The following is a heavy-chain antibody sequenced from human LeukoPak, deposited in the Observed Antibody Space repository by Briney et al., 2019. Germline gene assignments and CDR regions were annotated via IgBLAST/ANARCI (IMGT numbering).Heavy chain of an antibody. CDR3: ARGHRRTTVTTRWFDP. Sequence: PGGSLRLSCAASGFTFSSYAFSWVRQPPGKGLEWIGEINHSGSTNYNPSLKSRVTISVDTSKNQFSLKLSSVTAADTAVYYCARGHRRTTVTTRWFDPWGQGTLVTVSS. V-gene: IGHV4-34*01. CDR2: INHSGST. D-gene: IGHD4-17*01. CDR1: GFTFSSYA. J-gene: IGHJ5*02.